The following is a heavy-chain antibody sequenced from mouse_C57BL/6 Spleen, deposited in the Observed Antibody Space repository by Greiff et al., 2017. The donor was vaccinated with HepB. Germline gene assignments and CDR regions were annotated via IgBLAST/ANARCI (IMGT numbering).Heavy chain of an antibody. D-gene: IGHD4-1*01. CDR1: GYSFTSYY. Sequence: VQLQQSGPELVKPGASVKISCKASGYSFTSYYIHWVKQRPGQGLEWIGWIYPGSGNTKYNEKFKGKATLTADTSSSTAYMQLSSLTSEDSAVYYCAKRGREWYFDVWGTGTTVTVSS. CDR3: AKRGREWYFDV. J-gene: IGHJ1*03. CDR2: IYPGSGNT. V-gene: IGHV1-66*01.